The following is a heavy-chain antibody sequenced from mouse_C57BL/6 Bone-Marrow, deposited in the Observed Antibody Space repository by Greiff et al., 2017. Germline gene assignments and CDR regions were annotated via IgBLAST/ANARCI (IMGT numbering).Heavy chain of an antibody. CDR2: LNPNNGGT. V-gene: IGHV1-26*01. J-gene: IGHJ4*01. CDR1: GYTFTDYY. CDR3: ARGDLFYAMDY. D-gene: IGHD6-2*01. Sequence: VQLQQSGPELVKPGASVKISCKASGYTFTDYYMNWVKQSHGKSLEWIGDLNPNNGGTSYNQKFKGKATLTVAKSSSTAYMELRSLTSEDSAVYYCARGDLFYAMDYWGQGTSGTVSS.